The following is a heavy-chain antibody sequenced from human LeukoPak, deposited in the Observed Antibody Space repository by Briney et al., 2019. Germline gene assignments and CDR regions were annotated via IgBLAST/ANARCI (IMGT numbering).Heavy chain of an antibody. J-gene: IGHJ6*02. Sequence: SCKASGGTFSSYAISWVRQAPGKGLEWVAVICYDGSNKYYADSVKGRFTISRDNSKNTLYLQMNSLRAEDTAVYYCARDPATIRFLEWSIYYYYGMDVWGQGTTVTVSS. CDR3: ARDPATIRFLEWSIYYYYGMDV. V-gene: IGHV3-33*01. CDR1: GGTFSSYA. CDR2: ICYDGSNK. D-gene: IGHD3-3*01.